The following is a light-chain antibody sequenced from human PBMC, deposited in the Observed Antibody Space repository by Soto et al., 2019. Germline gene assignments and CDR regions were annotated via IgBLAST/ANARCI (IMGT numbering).Light chain of an antibody. CDR1: SGNSDDL. CDR3: ETWGRDIWV. Sequence: QSVLTQSSSASASLGSSVKLTCALSSGNSDDLIAWHQQQPGKAPRYIMTIYGSGSYKRGSGVPDRFSGSSSGADRYLAISNLQSEDEADYYCETWGRDIWVFGGGTKLTVL. V-gene: IGLV4-60*03. J-gene: IGLJ3*02. CDR2: IYGSGSY.